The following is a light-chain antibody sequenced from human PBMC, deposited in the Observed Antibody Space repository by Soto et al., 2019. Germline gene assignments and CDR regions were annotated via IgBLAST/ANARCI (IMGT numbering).Light chain of an antibody. V-gene: IGKV3-11*01. CDR1: QSVSSD. CDR3: QQRSNWPPET. J-gene: IGKJ1*01. CDR2: DAS. Sequence: EIVMTQSPATLSVSPGERATLSCRASQSVSSDLAWYHQKPGQAPRLLIYDASNRATGIPARFSGSGSGTDFTLTISSLEPEDFAVYYCQQRSNWPPETFGQGTKVDI.